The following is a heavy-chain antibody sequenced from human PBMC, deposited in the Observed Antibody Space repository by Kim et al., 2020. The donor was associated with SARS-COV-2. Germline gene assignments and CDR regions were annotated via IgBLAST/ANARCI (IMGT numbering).Heavy chain of an antibody. D-gene: IGHD2-15*01. CDR1: GGSISSYY. CDR3: ARGGTSSGGGPGPYYYYYGMDV. J-gene: IGHJ6*02. Sequence: SETLSLTCTVSGGSISSYYWSWIRQPPGKGLEWIGYIYYSGSTNYNPSLKSRVTISVDTSKNQFSLKLSSVTAADTAVYYCARGGTSSGGGPGPYYYYYGMDVWGQGTTVTVSS. CDR2: IYYSGST. V-gene: IGHV4-59*13.